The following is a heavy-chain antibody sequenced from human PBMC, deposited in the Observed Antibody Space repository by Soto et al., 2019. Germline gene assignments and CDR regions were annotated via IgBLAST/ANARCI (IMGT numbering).Heavy chain of an antibody. Sequence: SETLSLTCTVSGTSISSDVYYWSWIRQPPEKGLEWIGYISYSGNTYYNPSLMSRLTISLDTSKNQFSLKLDSVTAADTAVYYCATMGTPATGLYYFDYWGQGTLVTVSS. J-gene: IGHJ4*02. CDR1: GTSISSDVYY. CDR2: ISYSGNT. D-gene: IGHD1-7*01. V-gene: IGHV4-30-4*01. CDR3: ATMGTPATGLYYFDY.